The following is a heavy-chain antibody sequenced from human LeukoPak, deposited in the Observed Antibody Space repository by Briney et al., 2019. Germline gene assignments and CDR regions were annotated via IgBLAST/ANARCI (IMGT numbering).Heavy chain of an antibody. Sequence: PGGSLRLSCTASGFTFGDYAMTWVRQAPGKGLEWVGFIRSQIYGGTPEYAASVKGRFTISRDDSEGAAYLQMNSLKTEDTAVYYCTRDQTPYYWGQGTLVTVSS. CDR3: TRDQTPYY. CDR2: IRSQIYGGTP. CDR1: GFTFGDYA. J-gene: IGHJ4*02. V-gene: IGHV3-49*04.